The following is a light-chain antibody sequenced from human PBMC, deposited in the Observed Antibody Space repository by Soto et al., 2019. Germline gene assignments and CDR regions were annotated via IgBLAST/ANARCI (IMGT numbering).Light chain of an antibody. Sequence: IVLTQSPGTLSLSPGDRATLSCRASQSVSSNNLAWYQQKPGQAPRLLIYATSSRATGIPDRFSGSGSGTDFTLTISRLEPEDFAVYYCQQSGGSPKISFGGGTKVEIK. V-gene: IGKV3-20*01. CDR1: QSVSSNN. CDR3: QQSGGSPKIS. CDR2: ATS. J-gene: IGKJ4*01.